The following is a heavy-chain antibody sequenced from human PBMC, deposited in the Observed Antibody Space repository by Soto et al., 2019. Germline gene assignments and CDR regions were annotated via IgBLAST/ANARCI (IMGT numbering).Heavy chain of an antibody. V-gene: IGHV3-21*01. CDR2: ISSSSSYI. J-gene: IGHJ3*02. D-gene: IGHD2-21*02. CDR1: GFTFSGYS. CDR3: ARSIVVVTENDAFDI. Sequence: GGSLRLSCAASGFTFSGYSMNWVRQAPGKGLEWVSSISSSSSYIHYADSVKGRFTISRDNAKNSLYLQMNSLRAEDTAVYYCARSIVVVTENDAFDIWGQGTMVTVSS.